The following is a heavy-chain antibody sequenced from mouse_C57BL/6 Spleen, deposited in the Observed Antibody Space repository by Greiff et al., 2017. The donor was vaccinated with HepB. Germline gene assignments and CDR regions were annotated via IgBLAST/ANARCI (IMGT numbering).Heavy chain of an antibody. V-gene: IGHV14-2*01. J-gene: IGHJ2*01. D-gene: IGHD2-3*01. CDR1: GFNIKDYY. CDR3: ARKWDDGSFDY. CDR2: IDPEDGET. Sequence: DVKLQESGAELVKPGASVKLSCTASGFNIKDYYMHWVKQRTEQGLEWIGRIDPEDGETKYAPKFQGKATITADTSSNTAYLQLSSLTSEDTAVYYCARKWDDGSFDYWGQGTTLTVSS.